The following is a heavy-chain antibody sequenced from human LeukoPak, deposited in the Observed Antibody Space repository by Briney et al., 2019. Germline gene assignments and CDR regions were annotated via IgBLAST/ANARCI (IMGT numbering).Heavy chain of an antibody. V-gene: IGHV3-23*01. D-gene: IGHD5-18*01. CDR1: GFTFSSYV. CDR3: AKDWRRGYSYGFDY. CDR2: ISGSGGST. J-gene: IGHJ4*02. Sequence: GGSLRRSCAASGFTFSSYVMSWVRQAPGKGLEWVSAISGSGGSTYYADSVKGRFTISRDNSKNTLYLQMNSLRAEDTAVYYCAKDWRRGYSYGFDYWGQGTLVTVSS.